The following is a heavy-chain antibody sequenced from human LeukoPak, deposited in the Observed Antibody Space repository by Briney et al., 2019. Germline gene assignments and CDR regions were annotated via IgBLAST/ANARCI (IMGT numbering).Heavy chain of an antibody. D-gene: IGHD3-22*01. CDR1: GYTFTGYY. Sequence: ASVKVSCKASGYTFTGYYMHWVRQAPGQGLEWMGWINPNSGGTSYAQKFQGRVTMTRDTSISTAYMELSRLRSDDTAVYYCAREGAYYDSSGTSDYWGQGTLVTVSS. V-gene: IGHV1-2*02. CDR2: INPNSGGT. CDR3: AREGAYYDSSGTSDY. J-gene: IGHJ4*02.